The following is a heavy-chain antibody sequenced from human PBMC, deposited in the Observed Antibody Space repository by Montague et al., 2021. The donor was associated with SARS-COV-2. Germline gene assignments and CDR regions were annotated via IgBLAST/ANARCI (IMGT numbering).Heavy chain of an antibody. CDR3: ARVRITMIVVVEAFDI. V-gene: IGHV4-31*03. J-gene: IGHJ3*02. Sequence: TLSLTCTVSGGSISSGGYYWSWIRQHPGKGLEWIGYIYYSGSTYYNPSLKSRVTISVDTSKNQFSLKLSSVTAADTAVYYCARVRITMIVVVEAFDIWGQGTMVTVSS. CDR1: GGSISSGGYY. D-gene: IGHD3-22*01. CDR2: IYYSGST.